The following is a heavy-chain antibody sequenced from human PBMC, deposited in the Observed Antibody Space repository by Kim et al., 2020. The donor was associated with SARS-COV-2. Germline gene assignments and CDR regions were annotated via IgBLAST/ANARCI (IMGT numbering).Heavy chain of an antibody. CDR1: GYTFTSYA. D-gene: IGHD2-15*01. V-gene: IGHV1-3*01. CDR2: INAGNGNT. J-gene: IGHJ5*02. CDR3: ARDLLGLVVVAATSGWFDP. Sequence: ASVKVSCKASGYTFTSYAMHWVRQAPGQRLEWMGWINAGNGNTKYSQKFQGRVTITRDTSASTAYMELSSLRSEDTAVYYCARDLLGLVVVAATSGWFDPWGQGTLVTVSS.